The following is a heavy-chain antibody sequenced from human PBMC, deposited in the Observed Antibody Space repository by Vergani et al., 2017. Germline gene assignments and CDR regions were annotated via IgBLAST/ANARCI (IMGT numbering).Heavy chain of an antibody. V-gene: IGHV5-51*01. CDR3: ARHARYSDVTGNYVYYGMDV. J-gene: IGHJ6*02. CDR2: VYPADSDT. Sequence: QLVQSGAEVRKPGESVKISCRTSGYNFDIYWIGWVRQMPGKGLEWMGIVYPADSDTRYSPSFKGQVTVSADKSTSTAFLGWSGLKVTNTAIYYCARHARYSDVTGNYVYYGMDVWGQGTSVIVSS. CDR1: GYNFDIYW. D-gene: IGHD3-16*01.